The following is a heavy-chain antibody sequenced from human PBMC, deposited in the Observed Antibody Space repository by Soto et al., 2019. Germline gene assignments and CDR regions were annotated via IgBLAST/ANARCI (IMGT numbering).Heavy chain of an antibody. Sequence: QVQLQESGPGLVKPSETLSLTCTVSGGSISSYYWSWIRQPAGKGLEWIGRIYTSGSTNYNPSLKSRVTMSVDTSKNQFSLKLSSVTAADTAVYYCARESPRPPYLLLRWGYYFDYWGQGTLVTVSS. CDR1: GGSISSYY. CDR2: IYTSGST. D-gene: IGHD2-2*01. J-gene: IGHJ4*02. CDR3: ARESPRPPYLLLRWGYYFDY. V-gene: IGHV4-4*07.